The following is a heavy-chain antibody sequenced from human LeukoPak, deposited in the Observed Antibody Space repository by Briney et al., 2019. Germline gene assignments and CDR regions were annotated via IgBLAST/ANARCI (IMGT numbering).Heavy chain of an antibody. J-gene: IGHJ4*02. CDR2: ISGSGGST. CDR1: GFTFSSYG. D-gene: IGHD3-22*01. CDR3: AKDFSGYYQY. Sequence: GGSLRLSCAASGFTFSSYGMSWVRQAPGKGLEWVSAISGSGGSTYYADSVKGRFTISRDNSKNTLYLQMNSLRAEDTAIYYCAKDFSGYYQYWGQGTLVTVSS. V-gene: IGHV3-23*01.